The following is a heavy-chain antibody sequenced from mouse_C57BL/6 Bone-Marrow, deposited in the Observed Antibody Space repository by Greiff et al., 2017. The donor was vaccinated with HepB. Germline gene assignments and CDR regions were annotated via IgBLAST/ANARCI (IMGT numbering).Heavy chain of an antibody. CDR2: IYPRSGNT. D-gene: IGHD1-1*01. CDR1: GYTFTSYG. Sequence: VQLQQSGAELARPGASVKLSCKASGYTFTSYGISWVKQRTGQGLEWIGEIYPRSGNTYYNEKFKGKATLTADKSSSTAHMELRSLTSEDSAVYFCARTPLFITTVVEGYWGQGTTLTVSS. CDR3: ARTPLFITTVVEGY. J-gene: IGHJ2*01. V-gene: IGHV1-81*01.